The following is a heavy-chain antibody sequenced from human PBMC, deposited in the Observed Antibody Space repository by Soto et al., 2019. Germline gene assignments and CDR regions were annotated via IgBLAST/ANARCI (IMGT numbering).Heavy chain of an antibody. CDR3: ASAGGLGAVAADY. D-gene: IGHD6-19*01. Sequence: QLQLQESGSGLVKPSQTLSLTCAVSGGSISSGGYSWSWIRQPPGKGLAWIGYIYHSGSTYYNPSIKSRVTISVDRSKNQFSLKLSSVTAADTAVYYCASAGGLGAVAADYWGQGTLVTVSS. J-gene: IGHJ4*02. CDR1: GGSISSGGYS. V-gene: IGHV4-30-2*01. CDR2: IYHSGST.